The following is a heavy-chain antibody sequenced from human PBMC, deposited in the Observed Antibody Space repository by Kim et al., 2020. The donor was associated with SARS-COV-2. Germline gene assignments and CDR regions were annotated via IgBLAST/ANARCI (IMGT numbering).Heavy chain of an antibody. J-gene: IGHJ4*02. Sequence: GGSLRLSCAASGFTFSSYWMHWVRQAPGKGLVWVSRINSDGSSTSYADSVKGRFTISRDNAKNTLYVQMNSLRAEDTAVYYCARTWTQLWQLDYWGQGTLVTVSS. CDR2: INSDGSST. CDR3: ARTWTQLWQLDY. V-gene: IGHV3-74*01. CDR1: GFTFSSYW. D-gene: IGHD5-18*01.